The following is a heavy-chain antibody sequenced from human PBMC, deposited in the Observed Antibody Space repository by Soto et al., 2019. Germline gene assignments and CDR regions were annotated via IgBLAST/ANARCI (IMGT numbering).Heavy chain of an antibody. CDR1: GFIFTNYA. D-gene: IGHD1-26*01. Sequence: LRLSCAASGFIFTNYAMNWVRQAPGKGLEWVSVIGGRGNSAYYADSVQGRFTISRDNSKNTLSLQMSSLRAEDTAVYYCAKEGWELLSTKYFQHWGQGTLVTVSS. CDR3: AKEGWELLSTKYFQH. J-gene: IGHJ1*01. V-gene: IGHV3-23*01. CDR2: IGGRGNSA.